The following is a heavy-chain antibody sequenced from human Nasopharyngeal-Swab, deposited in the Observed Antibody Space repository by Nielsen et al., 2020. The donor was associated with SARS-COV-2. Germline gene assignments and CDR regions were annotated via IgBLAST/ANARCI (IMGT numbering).Heavy chain of an antibody. J-gene: IGHJ6*03. CDR3: ARGLSGIVPSPILGLGPYYSYYYMDV. V-gene: IGHV4-34*01. CDR2: INPSGST. Sequence: REAPGKGLEWFAGINPSGSTNYNPSLKRRVTISVDTSKNQFSLKLSSVTAADTAVYYCARGLSGIVPSPILGLGPYYSYYYMDVWGKGTTVTVSS. D-gene: IGHD2-2*01.